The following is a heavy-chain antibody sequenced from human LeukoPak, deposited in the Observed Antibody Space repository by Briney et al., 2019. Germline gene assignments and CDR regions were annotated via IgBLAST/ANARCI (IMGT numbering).Heavy chain of an antibody. CDR2: ISAYNGNT. J-gene: IGHJ6*03. CDR3: AREGIKGSLEWLLWGAGDYYYYYYMDV. D-gene: IGHD3-3*01. CDR1: GHTFTSYG. Sequence: ASVKVSCKASGHTFTSYGISWVRQAPGQGLEWMGWISAYNGNTNYAQKLQGRVTMTTDTSTSTAYMELRSLRSDDTAVYYCAREGIKGSLEWLLWGAGDYYYYYYMDVWGKGTTVTVSS. V-gene: IGHV1-18*01.